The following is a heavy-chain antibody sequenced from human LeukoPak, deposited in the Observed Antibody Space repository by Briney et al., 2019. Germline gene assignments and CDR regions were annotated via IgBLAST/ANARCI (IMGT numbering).Heavy chain of an antibody. Sequence: GASVKVSCKXSGYTFTGYYMHWVRQAPGQGLEWMGWINPNSGGTNYAQKFQGRVTMTRDTSISTAYMELSRLRSDDTAVYYCASSLDIVVVPAAISLDYWGRGTLVTVSS. V-gene: IGHV1-2*02. J-gene: IGHJ4*02. CDR2: INPNSGGT. D-gene: IGHD2-2*03. CDR1: GYTFTGYY. CDR3: ASSLDIVVVPAAISLDY.